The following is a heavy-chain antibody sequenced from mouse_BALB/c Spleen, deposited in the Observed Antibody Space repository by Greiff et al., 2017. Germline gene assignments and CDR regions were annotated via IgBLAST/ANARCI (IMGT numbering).Heavy chain of an antibody. V-gene: IGHV1S22*01. CDR2: IYPGSGST. CDR1: GYTFTSYW. Sequence: QPGSELVRPGASVKLSCKASGYTFTSYWMHWVKQRPGQGLEWIGNIYPGSGSTNYDEKFKSKATLTVDTSSSTAYMQLSSLTSEDSAVYYCTRTIYDGYYYAMDYWGQGTSVTVSS. J-gene: IGHJ4*01. CDR3: TRTIYDGYYYAMDY. D-gene: IGHD2-3*01.